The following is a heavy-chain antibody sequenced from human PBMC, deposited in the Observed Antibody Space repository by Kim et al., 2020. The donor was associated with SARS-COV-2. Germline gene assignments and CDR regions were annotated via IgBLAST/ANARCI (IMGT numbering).Heavy chain of an antibody. CDR2: IYNSGST. CDR3: ARDAGYGGWFDP. J-gene: IGHJ5*02. CDR1: GGSISTYY. V-gene: IGHV4-59*01. Sequence: SETLSLTCTVSGGSISTYYWSWVRQPPGKGLEWIGYIYNSGSTNYNPTSKSRVTISVATSKNQFSLKLSSLTAADTAVFYCARDAGYGGWFDPWGQGTLVTVSS. D-gene: IGHD5-18*01.